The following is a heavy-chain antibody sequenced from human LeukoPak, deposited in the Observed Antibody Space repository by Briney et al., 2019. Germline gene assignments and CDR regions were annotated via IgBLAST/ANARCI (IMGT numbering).Heavy chain of an antibody. CDR1: GFTLSRYA. CDR2: ITGSGGST. D-gene: IGHD6-19*01. V-gene: IGHV3-23*01. Sequence: GGSLRLSCAASGFTLSRYAMSWVRQSPGKGLEWVSAITGSGGSTYYADSVKGRFVISSDSSKNTLYLQMSSLRADDTAVYYCAKQGQASGWYDYWGQGTLVTVSS. CDR3: AKQGQASGWYDY. J-gene: IGHJ4*02.